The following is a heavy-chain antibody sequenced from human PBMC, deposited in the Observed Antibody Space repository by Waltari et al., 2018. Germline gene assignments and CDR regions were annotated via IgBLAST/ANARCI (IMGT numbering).Heavy chain of an antibody. D-gene: IGHD3-22*01. CDR1: GGSFSGYY. CDR2: INHSGST. CDR3: ARGNGYSPTRY. V-gene: IGHV4-34*01. Sequence: QVQLQQWGAGLLKPSETLSLTCAVYGGSFSGYYWSWIRQPPGKGLEWIGEINHSGSTNYKPSLKSRVTISVDTSKNQFSLKLSSVTAADTAVYYCARGNGYSPTRYWGQGTLVTVSS. J-gene: IGHJ4*02.